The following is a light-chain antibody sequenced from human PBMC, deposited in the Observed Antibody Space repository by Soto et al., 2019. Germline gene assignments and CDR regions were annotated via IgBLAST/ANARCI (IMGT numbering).Light chain of an antibody. V-gene: IGKV1-39*01. J-gene: IGKJ1*01. CDR2: AAS. Sequence: DIQMPQSPSSLSASAGARATLSCRASQSISSYLTWYQQKPGKAPKLLIYAASSRETGVPARFSGSGSGTEFTLTISSLQPEDFATYYCQQSYSTPRTFGQGTKVDIK. CDR3: QQSYSTPRT. CDR1: QSISSY.